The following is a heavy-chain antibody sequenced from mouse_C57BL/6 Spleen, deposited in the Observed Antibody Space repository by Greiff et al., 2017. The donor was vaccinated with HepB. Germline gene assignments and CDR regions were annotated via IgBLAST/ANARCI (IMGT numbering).Heavy chain of an antibody. CDR1: GYTFTDYN. V-gene: IGHV1-18*01. D-gene: IGHD3-2*02. J-gene: IGHJ1*03. CDR3: ARLGRQLRRRHFDV. CDR2: INPNNGGT. Sequence: VQLQQSGPELVKPGASVKIPCKASGYTFTDYNMDWVKQSHGKSLEWIGDINPNNGGTIYNQKFKGKATLTVDKSSSTAYMELRSLTSEDTAVYYCARLGRQLRRRHFDVWGTGTTVTVSS.